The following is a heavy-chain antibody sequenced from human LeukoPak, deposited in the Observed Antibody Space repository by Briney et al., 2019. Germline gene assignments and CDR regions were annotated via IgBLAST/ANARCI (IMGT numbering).Heavy chain of an antibody. CDR2: IRYDGSNK. D-gene: IGHD3-10*01. J-gene: IGHJ6*03. Sequence: GGSLRLSCAASGFTFSSYGMHWVRQAPGKGLEWVAFIRYDGSNKYYADSVKGRFTISRDNAKNSLYLQMNSLRAEDTAVYYCARSGSWDNYYYYYMDVWGKGTTVTVSS. CDR3: ARSGSWDNYYYYYMDV. V-gene: IGHV3-30*02. CDR1: GFTFSSYG.